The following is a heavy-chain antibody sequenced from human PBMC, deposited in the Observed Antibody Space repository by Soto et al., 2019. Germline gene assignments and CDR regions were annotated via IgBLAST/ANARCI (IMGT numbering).Heavy chain of an antibody. CDR3: ARHYCGGGGCYYFDY. CDR2: IYYSGST. CDR1: GGSISSYY. Sequence: QVQLQESGPGLVKSLETLSLTCTVSGGSISSYYWSWIRQPPGTGLEWIGYIYYSGSTNYNPSLKXRXTXAVDTSKNQFSLKLTSVTAADTAVYYCARHYCGGGGCYYFDYWGQGTLVTVSS. V-gene: IGHV4-59*08. J-gene: IGHJ4*02. D-gene: IGHD2-15*01.